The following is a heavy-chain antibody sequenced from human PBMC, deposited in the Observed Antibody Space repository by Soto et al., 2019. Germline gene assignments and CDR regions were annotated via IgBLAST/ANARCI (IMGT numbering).Heavy chain of an antibody. CDR3: ASRSGQLPYYFDY. J-gene: IGHJ4*02. CDR1: GFTFTNYG. D-gene: IGHD6-6*01. Sequence: ASVKVSCKASGFTFTNYGISWVRQAPGQGLEWMGWISAYKGNTNYAQKFQGRVTMTTDTSTSTAYMELRSLRSDDTAVYYCASRSGQLPYYFDYWGQGTLVTVSS. V-gene: IGHV1-18*01. CDR2: ISAYKGNT.